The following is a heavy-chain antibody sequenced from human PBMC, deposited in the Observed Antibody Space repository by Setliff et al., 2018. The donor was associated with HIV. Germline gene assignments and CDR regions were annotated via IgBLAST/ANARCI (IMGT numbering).Heavy chain of an antibody. J-gene: IGHJ6*02. CDR3: ARVGDSRSSYGMDV. D-gene: IGHD6-6*01. CDR2: IYYSGST. CDR1: GYSISSNDW. V-gene: IGHV4-28*03. Sequence: PSETLSLTCVVSGYSISSNDWWGWIRQSPGKGLEWIGYIYYSGSTYYNPSLKSRVTISVDTSKNQFSLKLSAVTAADTAVYYCARVGDSRSSYGMDVWGQGTTVTVSS.